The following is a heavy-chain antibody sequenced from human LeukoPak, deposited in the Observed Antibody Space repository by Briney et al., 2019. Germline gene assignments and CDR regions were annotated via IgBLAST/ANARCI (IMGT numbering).Heavy chain of an antibody. J-gene: IGHJ4*02. CDR3: ARGRGRDGDNLVS. V-gene: IGHV4-34*01. D-gene: IGHD5-24*01. CDR1: GGSFSGYY. CDR2: INHSGST. Sequence: SETLSLTCAVYGGSFSGYYWSWIRQPPGKGLEWIGEINHSGSTNYNPSLKGRVTISVDTSKNQFSLRLTSVTAADTAVYYCARGRGRDGDNLVSWSQGTLVTVSS.